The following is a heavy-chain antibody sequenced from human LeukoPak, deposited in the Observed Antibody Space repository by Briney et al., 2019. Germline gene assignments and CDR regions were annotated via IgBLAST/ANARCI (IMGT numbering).Heavy chain of an antibody. CDR3: ARGVRGMVRGVITRYYYYYYMDV. CDR2: MNPNSGNT. D-gene: IGHD3-10*01. CDR1: GYTFTGYY. Sequence: ASVKVSCKASGYTFTGYYMHWVRQAPGQGLEWMGWMNPNSGNTGYAQKFQGRVTMTRNTSISTAYMELSSLRSEDTAVYYCARGVRGMVRGVITRYYYYYYMDVWGKGTTVTISS. V-gene: IGHV1-8*02. J-gene: IGHJ6*03.